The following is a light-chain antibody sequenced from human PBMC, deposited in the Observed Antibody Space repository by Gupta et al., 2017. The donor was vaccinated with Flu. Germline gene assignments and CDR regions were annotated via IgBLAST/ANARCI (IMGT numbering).Light chain of an antibody. Sequence: IQMTQSPSSLSASVGDRLTITCRASQAIGTYLNWYQHKSGKAPELLIFAASHLRAGVPSRFSGDGSGTDFTLTISSLQPEDFATYYCQQSYNAPLSFGGGTKVDIK. CDR2: AAS. V-gene: IGKV1-39*01. CDR3: QQSYNAPLS. CDR1: QAIGTY. J-gene: IGKJ4*01.